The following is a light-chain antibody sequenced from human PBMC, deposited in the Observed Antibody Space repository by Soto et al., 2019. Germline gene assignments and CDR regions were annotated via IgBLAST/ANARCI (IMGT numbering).Light chain of an antibody. CDR2: DAS. J-gene: IGKJ1*01. Sequence: DIQMTQSPSTLSASVGDRVTITCRASQSISSWLAWYQQKPGKAPKLLIYDASSLESGVPSGFSGSGSGTVFTLTISSLQPDDSASYYYQQYNNRWTFGQGTKVEI. V-gene: IGKV1-5*01. CDR3: QQYNNRWT. CDR1: QSISSW.